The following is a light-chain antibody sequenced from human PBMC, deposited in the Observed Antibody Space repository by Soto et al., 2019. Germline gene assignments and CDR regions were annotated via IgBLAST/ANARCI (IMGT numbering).Light chain of an antibody. CDR1: NSNIGAGYD. CDR3: QSSDTSLSGFVV. J-gene: IGLJ2*01. V-gene: IGLV1-40*01. Sequence: QSVLTQPPSVSGAPGQRVTISCTGSNSNIGAGYDVHWYQQLPGTAPKLLIYGNSNRPSGVPDRFSGSKSGTSASLAITGLQAEDEADYYCQSSDTSLSGFVVFGGGTQLTVL. CDR2: GNS.